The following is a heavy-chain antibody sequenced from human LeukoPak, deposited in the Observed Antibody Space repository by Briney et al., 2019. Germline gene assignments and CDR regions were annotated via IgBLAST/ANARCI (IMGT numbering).Heavy chain of an antibody. CDR2: IYKDGRT. J-gene: IGHJ4*02. D-gene: IGHD5-18*01. CDR3: ARDVNSYAHCGH. Sequence: GGSLRLSCAASGFTFSNYAMSWVRQAPGKGLERVSIIYKDGRTYYADSVKGRFTISRDNSRNMLYLQMNSLRAEDTAVYYCARDVNSYAHCGHWGQGTLVTVSS. CDR1: GFTFSNYA. V-gene: IGHV3-23*01.